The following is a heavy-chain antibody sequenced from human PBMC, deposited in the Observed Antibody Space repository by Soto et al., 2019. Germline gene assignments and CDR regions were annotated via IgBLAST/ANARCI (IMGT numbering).Heavy chain of an antibody. CDR1: GFTFSSYS. CDR2: ISSSSSYI. V-gene: IGHV3-21*01. Sequence: GGSLRLSCAASGFTFSSYSMNWVRQAPGKGLEWVSSISSSSSYIYYADSVKGRFTISRDNAKNSLYLQMNSLRAEDTAVYYCARDPQLYSSSPPGYLDYWGQGTLVTVSS. D-gene: IGHD6-13*01. CDR3: ARDPQLYSSSPPGYLDY. J-gene: IGHJ4*02.